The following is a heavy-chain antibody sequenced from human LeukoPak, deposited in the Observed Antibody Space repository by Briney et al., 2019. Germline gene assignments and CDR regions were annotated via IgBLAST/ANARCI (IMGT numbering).Heavy chain of an antibody. V-gene: IGHV4-59*01. CDR2: IYYSGST. J-gene: IGHJ4*02. Sequence: SETLSLTCAVYGGSFSGFYWSWIRQPPGKGLEWIGYIYYSGSTNYNPSLKSRVTISVDTSKNQFSLKLSSVTAADTAVYYCARVRYGAKIFDYWGQGTLVTVSS. CDR1: GGSFSGFY. D-gene: IGHD4-17*01. CDR3: ARVRYGAKIFDY.